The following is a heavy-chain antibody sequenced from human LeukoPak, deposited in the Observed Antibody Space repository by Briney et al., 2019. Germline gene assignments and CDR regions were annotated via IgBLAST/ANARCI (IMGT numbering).Heavy chain of an antibody. CDR3: AKKMTTSRGGRYHFDY. J-gene: IGHJ4*02. Sequence: ASVKVSCKASGYTFTSYDINWVRQATGQGLEWMGWMNPNSGNTGYAQKFQGRVTMTRNTSISTAYMELSSLRSEDTAVYYCAKKMTTSRGGRYHFDYWGQGTLVTVSS. CDR2: MNPNSGNT. CDR1: GYTFTSYD. V-gene: IGHV1-8*01. D-gene: IGHD4-17*01.